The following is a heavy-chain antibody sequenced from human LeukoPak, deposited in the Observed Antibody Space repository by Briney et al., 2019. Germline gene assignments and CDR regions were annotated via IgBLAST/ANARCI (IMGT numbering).Heavy chain of an antibody. CDR3: ARDQF. Sequence: GGSLRLSCTASGFTFSSYWMSWVRQAPGKGLEWVATIKPDGSEKKYVDSVEGRFTIARDNAKNSLYLRMDSLRVEDTAVFYCARDQFWGQGTLVTVSS. J-gene: IGHJ4*02. CDR2: IKPDGSEK. D-gene: IGHD5-24*01. CDR1: GFTFSSYW. V-gene: IGHV3-7*04.